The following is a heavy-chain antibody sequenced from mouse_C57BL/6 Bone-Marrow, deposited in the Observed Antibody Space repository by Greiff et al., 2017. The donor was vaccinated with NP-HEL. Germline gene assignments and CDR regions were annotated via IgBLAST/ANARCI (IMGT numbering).Heavy chain of an antibody. Sequence: QVQLQQPGAELVMPGASVKLSCKASGYTFTSYWMHWVKQRPGQGLEWIGEIDPSDSYTNYNQKFKGKSTLTVDKSSSTAYMQLSSLTSEVSALYYCAREVYYGSWFAYWGQGTLVTVSA. CDR1: GYTFTSYW. V-gene: IGHV1-69*01. J-gene: IGHJ3*01. D-gene: IGHD1-1*01. CDR2: IDPSDSYT. CDR3: AREVYYGSWFAY.